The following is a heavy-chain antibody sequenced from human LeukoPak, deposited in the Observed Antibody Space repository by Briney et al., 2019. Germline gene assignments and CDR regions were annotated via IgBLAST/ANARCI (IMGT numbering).Heavy chain of an antibody. CDR1: GDSFTNYW. CDR3: ARSYYDSSGYYYSSFDY. V-gene: IGHV5-51*01. CDR2: IYPGDSDT. J-gene: IGHJ4*02. D-gene: IGHD3-22*01. Sequence: GESLKISCKGSGDSFTNYWIGWVRQMPGKGLEWMGIIYPGDSDTRYSLSFQGQVTISADKSISTAYLQWNSLKASDTAMYYCARSYYDSSGYYYSSFDYWGQGTLVTVSS.